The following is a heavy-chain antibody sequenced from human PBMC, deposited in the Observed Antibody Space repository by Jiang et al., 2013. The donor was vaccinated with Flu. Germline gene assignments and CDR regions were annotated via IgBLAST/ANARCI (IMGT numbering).Heavy chain of an antibody. Sequence: SGPGLVKPSETLSLTCTVSGGSISSSSYYWGWIRQPPGKGAGSGLGSIYYSGSTYYNPSLKSRVTISVDTSKNQFSLKLSSVTAADAAVYYCARYANIVATMAKFDPWGQGTLVT. D-gene: IGHD5-12*01. CDR2: IYYSGST. V-gene: IGHV4-39*01. CDR3: ARYANIVATMAKFDP. CDR1: GGSISSSSYY. J-gene: IGHJ5*02.